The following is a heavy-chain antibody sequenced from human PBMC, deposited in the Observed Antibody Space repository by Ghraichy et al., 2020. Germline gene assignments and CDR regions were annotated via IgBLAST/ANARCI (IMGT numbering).Heavy chain of an antibody. CDR2: IYYSGST. D-gene: IGHD1-26*01. CDR3: ARPYSGSYGDY. J-gene: IGHJ4*02. V-gene: IGHV4-39*07. CDR1: GGSISSSSYY. Sequence: TLSLTCTVSGGSISSSSYYWGWIRQPPGKGLEWIGSIYYSGSTYYNPSLKSRVTISVDTSKNQFSLKLSSVTAADTAVYYCARPYSGSYGDYWGQGTLVTVSS.